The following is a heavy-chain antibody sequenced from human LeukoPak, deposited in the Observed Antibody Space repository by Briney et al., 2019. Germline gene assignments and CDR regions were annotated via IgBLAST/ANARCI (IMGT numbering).Heavy chain of an antibody. Sequence: ASVKVSCKASGGTFSSYAISWVRQAPGQGLEWMGGIIPIFGTANYAQKFQGRVTITADESTSTAYMELSSLRSEDTTVYYCASTIFHSGFDPWGQGTLVTVSS. CDR1: GGTFSSYA. CDR3: ASTIFHSGFDP. D-gene: IGHD3-9*01. J-gene: IGHJ5*02. CDR2: IIPIFGTA. V-gene: IGHV1-69*13.